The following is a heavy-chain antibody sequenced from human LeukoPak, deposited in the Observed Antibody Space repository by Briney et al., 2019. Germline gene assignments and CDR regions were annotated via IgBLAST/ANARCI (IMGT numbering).Heavy chain of an antibody. D-gene: IGHD6-13*01. J-gene: IGHJ4*02. CDR2: INHSGST. V-gene: IGHV4-34*01. Sequence: PSETLSLTCAVYGESFSGYYWSWIRQPPGRGLEWIGEINHSGSTSYSASLKSRVTISVDTSKKQFSLKLNSVTAADTAVYYCARGDIAAGGAPFDYWGQGTLVTVSS. CDR1: GESFSGYY. CDR3: ARGDIAAGGAPFDY.